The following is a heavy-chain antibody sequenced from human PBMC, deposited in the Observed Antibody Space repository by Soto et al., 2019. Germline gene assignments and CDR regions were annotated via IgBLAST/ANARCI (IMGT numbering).Heavy chain of an antibody. CDR1: GGSVSDKTYY. CDR2: VYYSGTT. CDR3: ARTTAVPNTLRSRYFFDY. D-gene: IGHD4-17*01. Sequence: SSETLSLTCSVPGGSVSDKTYYWNWIRQPPGKRLEWIGYVYYSGTTNYNPSLKSRVTISVDLSKNRFSLRLSSVTTADTALYYCARTTAVPNTLRSRYFFDYWGQGTLVTVSS. V-gene: IGHV4-61*01. J-gene: IGHJ4*02.